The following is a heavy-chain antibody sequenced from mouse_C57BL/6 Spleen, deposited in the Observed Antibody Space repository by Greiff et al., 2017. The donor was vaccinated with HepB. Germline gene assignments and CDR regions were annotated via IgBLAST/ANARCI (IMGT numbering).Heavy chain of an antibody. D-gene: IGHD1-1*01. Sequence: EVKLLESGPGLVKPSQSLSLTCSVTGYSITSGYYWNWIRQFPGNKLEWMGYISYDGSNNYNPSLKNRISITRDTSKNKFFLKLNSVTTEDTATYYCANYYGSSYEGYFDYWGQGTTLTVSS. CDR3: ANYYGSSYEGYFDY. V-gene: IGHV3-6*01. CDR2: ISYDGSN. CDR1: GYSITSGYY. J-gene: IGHJ2*01.